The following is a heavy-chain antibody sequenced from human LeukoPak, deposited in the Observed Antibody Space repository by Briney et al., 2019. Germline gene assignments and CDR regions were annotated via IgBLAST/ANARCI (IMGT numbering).Heavy chain of an antibody. CDR3: VGFDY. J-gene: IGHJ4*02. CDR2: ISYDGSNK. CDR1: GFTFSSYG. Sequence: GRSLRLSCAASGFTFSSYGMHWVRQAPGKGLEWVAVISYDGSNKYYADSVKGRFTISRDNSKNTLYLQMNSLRAVDTAVYYCVGFDYWGQGTLVTVSS. V-gene: IGHV3-30*03.